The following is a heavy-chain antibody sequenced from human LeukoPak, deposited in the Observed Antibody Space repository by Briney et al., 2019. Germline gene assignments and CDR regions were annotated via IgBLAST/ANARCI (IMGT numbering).Heavy chain of an antibody. CDR2: IIPILGIA. Sequence: GSSVKVSCKASGGTFSSYAISWVRQAPGQGLEWMGRIIPILGIANYAQKFQGRVTITADKSTSTAYMELSSLRSEDTAVYYFARLGGGGLGGFDYWGQGTLVTVSS. D-gene: IGHD3-16*01. V-gene: IGHV1-69*04. CDR3: ARLGGGGLGGFDY. CDR1: GGTFSSYA. J-gene: IGHJ4*02.